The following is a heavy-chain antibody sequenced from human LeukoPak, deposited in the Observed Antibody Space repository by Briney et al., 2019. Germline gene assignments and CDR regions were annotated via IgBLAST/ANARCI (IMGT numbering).Heavy chain of an antibody. CDR2: INANSGGT. CDR1: GYTFTGYP. Sequence: GASVKVSCKASGYTFTGYPIHRVRQAPGQGLEWMGWINANSGGTNYAQKFQGRVTMTRDTSSSAAYMELSRLRSDDTAVYYCGRVAGNYPSFDTWGQGTLVTVSS. V-gene: IGHV1-2*02. J-gene: IGHJ4*02. CDR3: GRVAGNYPSFDT. D-gene: IGHD1-7*01.